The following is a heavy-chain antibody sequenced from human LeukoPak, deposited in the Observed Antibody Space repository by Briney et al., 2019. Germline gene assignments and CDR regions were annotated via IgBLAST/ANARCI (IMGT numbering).Heavy chain of an antibody. CDR2: IRYDGSNK. Sequence: GGSLRLSCAASGFTFSSYGMHWVRQAPGKGLEWVAFIRYDGSNKYYADSVKGRFTISRDNSNNTLYLQMNSLRAEDTAVYYCAKDRIVGATSLDYWGQGTLVTVSS. D-gene: IGHD1-26*01. J-gene: IGHJ4*02. V-gene: IGHV3-30*02. CDR3: AKDRIVGATSLDY. CDR1: GFTFSSYG.